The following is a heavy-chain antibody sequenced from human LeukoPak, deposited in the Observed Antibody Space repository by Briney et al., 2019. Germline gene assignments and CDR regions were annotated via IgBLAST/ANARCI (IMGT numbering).Heavy chain of an antibody. CDR1: GFTFDDYA. CDR2: ISWDGGST. V-gene: IGHV3-43D*03. D-gene: IGHD6-6*01. Sequence: GGSLRLSCTGSGFTFDDYAMHWVRQAPGKGLEWVSLISWDGGSTYYADSVKGRFTISRDNSKNSLYLQTNSLRAEDTALYYCARVRGSSSDVDYYYMDVWGKGTTVTVSS. CDR3: ARVRGSSSDVDYYYMDV. J-gene: IGHJ6*03.